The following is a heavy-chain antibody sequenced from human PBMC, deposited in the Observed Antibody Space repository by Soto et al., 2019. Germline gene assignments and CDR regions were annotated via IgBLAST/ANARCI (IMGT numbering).Heavy chain of an antibody. D-gene: IGHD2-8*02. CDR1: GGSISRYY. CDR3: ATSTGWPGCDF. J-gene: IGHJ4*02. V-gene: IGHV4-59*08. CDR2: MHYSGNT. Sequence: PSETLSLTCSVSGGSISRYYCSWVRQPPGKGLEWIGHMHYSGNTRYNPSLKSRATVSLDTSKNQFSLKLSSVTAADTAVYYCATSTGWPGCDFWGQGTLVTVSS.